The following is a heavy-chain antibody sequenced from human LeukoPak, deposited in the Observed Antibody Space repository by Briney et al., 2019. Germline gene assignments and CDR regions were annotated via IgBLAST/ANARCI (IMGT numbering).Heavy chain of an antibody. CDR3: ASSIMGATSRANGAFDI. Sequence: ASVKVSCKASGYTFTGYYMHWVRQAPGQGLEWMGWINPNSGGTNYAQKFQGWVTMTRDTSISTAYMELSRLRSDDTAVYYCASSIMGATSRANGAFDIWGQGTMVTVSS. CDR2: INPNSGGT. J-gene: IGHJ3*02. CDR1: GYTFTGYY. V-gene: IGHV1-2*04. D-gene: IGHD1-26*01.